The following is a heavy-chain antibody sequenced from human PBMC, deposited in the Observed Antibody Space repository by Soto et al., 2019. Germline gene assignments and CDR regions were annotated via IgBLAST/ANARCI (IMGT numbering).Heavy chain of an antibody. J-gene: IGHJ4*02. CDR3: AKERSSGWSFDY. V-gene: IGHV3-23*01. CDR2: ISGSGDST. CDR1: GFTFSTYA. D-gene: IGHD6-19*01. Sequence: EVQLLESGGGLVQPGGSLRLSCAASGFTFSTYAMNWVRQAPGKGLEWVSGISGSGDSTYYADSVKGRFTVSRDNSKNKLYLQMNSLRAEDTAVFYCAKERSSGWSFDYWGQGTLVTVSS.